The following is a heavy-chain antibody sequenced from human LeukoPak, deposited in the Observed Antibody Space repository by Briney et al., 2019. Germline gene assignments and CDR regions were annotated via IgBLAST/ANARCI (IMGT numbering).Heavy chain of an antibody. V-gene: IGHV1-69*13. CDR1: GGTFSRYA. J-gene: IGHJ6*03. Sequence: SVKVSCKASGGTFSRYAIKWVRQAPGQGLEWMGGIIPIYGTANYAQKFQGRVTITADESTSTVYMELRSLRSGDTAVYYCASRYCRSASCYEDWDYYYYYMDVWGKGSTVIVS. CDR3: ASRYCRSASCYEDWDYYYYYMDV. D-gene: IGHD2-2*01. CDR2: IIPIYGTA.